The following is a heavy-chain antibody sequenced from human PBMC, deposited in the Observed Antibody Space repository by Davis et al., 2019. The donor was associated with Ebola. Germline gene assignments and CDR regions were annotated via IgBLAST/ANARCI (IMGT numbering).Heavy chain of an antibody. D-gene: IGHD5-24*01. CDR3: VRGWLHDY. J-gene: IGHJ4*02. CDR2: INSDGSST. CDR1: GFTFSSYW. V-gene: IGHV3-74*01. Sequence: GESLKISCAASGFTFSSYWMHWVRQAPGKGLVWVSRINSDGSSTNYADSVKGRFTMFRDNAKNTLFLQMNSLRAEDTAVYYCVRGWLHDYWGQGTLVSVFS.